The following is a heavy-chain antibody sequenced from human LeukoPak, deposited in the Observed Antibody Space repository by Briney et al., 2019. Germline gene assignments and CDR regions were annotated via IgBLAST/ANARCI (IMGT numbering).Heavy chain of an antibody. CDR1: GFTFGDHY. Sequence: GGSLRLSCAASGFTFGDHYMDWVRQAPGKGLEWVSFISYDGANKYYADSVKGRFTISRDNSKNTLYLQMNSLRGDDTGMYFCAKDSSSSNYYYGLDVWGQGTTVTVSS. D-gene: IGHD6-13*01. CDR2: ISYDGANK. CDR3: AKDSSSSNYYYGLDV. V-gene: IGHV3-30*18. J-gene: IGHJ6*02.